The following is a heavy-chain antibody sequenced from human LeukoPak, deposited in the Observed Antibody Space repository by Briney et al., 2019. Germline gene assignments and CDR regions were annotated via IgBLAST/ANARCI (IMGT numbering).Heavy chain of an antibody. CDR2: IIGSRGST. D-gene: IGHD3-22*01. CDR3: AKDPYYYDSSGYPRYFDY. CDR1: GFTFSSYA. Sequence: GGSLRLSCAASGFTFSSYAMSWVRQAPGKGLEWVSAIIGSRGSTYYAGSVKGRFTISRDNSKNTLYLQMNSLRAEDTAVYYCAKDPYYYDSSGYPRYFDYWGQGTLVTVSS. V-gene: IGHV3-23*01. J-gene: IGHJ4*02.